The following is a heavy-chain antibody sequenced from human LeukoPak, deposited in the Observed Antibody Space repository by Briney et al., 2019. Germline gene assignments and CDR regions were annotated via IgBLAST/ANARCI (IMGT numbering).Heavy chain of an antibody. CDR2: INHSGST. CDR3: ARVLTTVTTTLNYFDY. CDR1: GGSFSGYY. D-gene: IGHD4-17*01. Sequence: WETLSLSCAVYGGSFSGYYWSWIRQPPGKGLEWIGEINHSGSTNYNPSLKSRGTISLDTNNNQSSLQQSNVPTAGTAVYYCARVLTTVTTTLNYFDYWSQGTLVTVSS. V-gene: IGHV4-34*01. J-gene: IGHJ4*02.